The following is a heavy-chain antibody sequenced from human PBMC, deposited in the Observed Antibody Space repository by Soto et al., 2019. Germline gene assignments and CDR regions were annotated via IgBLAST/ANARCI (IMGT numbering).Heavy chain of an antibody. D-gene: IGHD3-22*01. CDR3: ARDGPSSVIPFFYGMDV. J-gene: IGHJ6*02. V-gene: IGHV1-18*01. CDR1: GYSFTNYG. Sequence: QVQLVQSGAEVKKPGASVKVSCKTSGYSFTNYGISWVRQAPGQGLEWMGWISAYNGKTNYAQKLQGRVTMTTDTSTSTGYVELRNLISDDTAVYYCARDGPSSVIPFFYGMDVWGQGTTVTVSS. CDR2: ISAYNGKT.